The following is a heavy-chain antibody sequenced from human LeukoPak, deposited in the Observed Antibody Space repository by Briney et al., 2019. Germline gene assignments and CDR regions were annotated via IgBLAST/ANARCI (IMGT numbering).Heavy chain of an antibody. V-gene: IGHV4-59*01. CDR2: IYYSGST. J-gene: IGHJ3*02. CDR1: GGSFSGYY. CDR3: ARGYYDI. Sequence: SETLSLTCAVYGGSFSGYYWSWIRQPAGKGLEWIGYIYYSGSTNYNPSLKSRVTISVDTSKNQFSLKLSSVTAADTAVYYCARGYYDIWGQGTMVTVSS. D-gene: IGHD3-10*01.